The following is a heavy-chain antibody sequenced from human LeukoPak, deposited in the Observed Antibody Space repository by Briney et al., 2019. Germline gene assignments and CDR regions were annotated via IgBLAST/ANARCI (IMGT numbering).Heavy chain of an antibody. CDR2: ISAYNGNT. CDR1: GYTFTSYG. CDR3: ASGYDRVRWFDP. V-gene: IGHV1-18*01. J-gene: IGHJ5*02. Sequence: ASVKVSCKASGYTFTSYGISWVRQAPGQGLEWMGWISAYNGNTNYEQKFQGRVTMTRDTSISTAYMELSRLRSDDTAVYYCASGYDRVRWFDPWGQGTLVTVSS. D-gene: IGHD5-12*01.